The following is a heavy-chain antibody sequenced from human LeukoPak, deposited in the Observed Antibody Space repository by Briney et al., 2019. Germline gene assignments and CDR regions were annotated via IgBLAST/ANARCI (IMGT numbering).Heavy chain of an antibody. CDR1: GGSISSSSYY. V-gene: IGHV4-39*07. J-gene: IGHJ3*02. CDR2: IYYSGST. CDR3: ARDGGYDYDGAFDI. D-gene: IGHD5-12*01. Sequence: IPSETLSLTCTVSGGSISSSSYYWGWIRQPPGKGLEWIGSIYYSGSTYYNPSLKSRVTISVDTSKNQFSLKLSSVTAADTAVYYCARDGGYDYDGAFDIWGQGTMVTVSS.